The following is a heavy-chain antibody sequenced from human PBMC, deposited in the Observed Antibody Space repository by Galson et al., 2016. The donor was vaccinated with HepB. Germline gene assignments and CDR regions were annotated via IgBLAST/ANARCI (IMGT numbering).Heavy chain of an antibody. V-gene: IGHV1-46*01. CDR3: ASGSLTSLWIE. D-gene: IGHD3-3*01. J-gene: IGHJ4*02. CDR1: EFTFITYY. CDR2: INPSGSST. Sequence: SVKVSCKASEFTFITYYMHWVRQAPGQGLEWMGVINPSGSSTTYAQKFQGRVTMTRDASTSTVYMELSSLRSEDTAVYYCASGSLTSLWIEWGQGTLVTVPS.